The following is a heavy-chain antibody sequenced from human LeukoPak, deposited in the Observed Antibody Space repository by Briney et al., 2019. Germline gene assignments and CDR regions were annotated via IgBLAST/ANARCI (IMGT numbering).Heavy chain of an antibody. CDR2: IKQDGSEK. CDR1: GFTFSSYW. CDR3: ARETWIHRLFDY. V-gene: IGHV3-7*01. J-gene: IGHJ4*02. Sequence: GGSLRLSCADSGFTFSSYWMSWVRQAPGKGLEWVANIKQDGSEKYYVDSVKGRFTISRDNAKNSLYLQMNSLRAEDTAVYYCARETWIHRLFDYWGQGTLVTVSS. D-gene: IGHD5-18*01.